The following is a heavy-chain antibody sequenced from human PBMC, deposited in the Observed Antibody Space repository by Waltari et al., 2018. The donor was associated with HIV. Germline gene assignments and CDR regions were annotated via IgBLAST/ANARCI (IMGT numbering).Heavy chain of an antibody. Sequence: EVQLVESGGGLVQPGESLRLSCTASGFSFSNSWMSWVRQSPGKGLEWVANMKEDGSEKRYADSVKGRFIISRDNAMNSLYLQMNNLRAEDTAVYYCATGFVPGYWGQGTLVTVSS. CDR1: GFSFSNSW. CDR2: MKEDGSEK. CDR3: ATGFVPGY. V-gene: IGHV3-7*01. J-gene: IGHJ4*02. D-gene: IGHD3-10*01.